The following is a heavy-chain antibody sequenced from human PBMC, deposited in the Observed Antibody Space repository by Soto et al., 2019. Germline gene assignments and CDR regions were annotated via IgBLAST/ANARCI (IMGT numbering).Heavy chain of an antibody. V-gene: IGHV3-21*01. J-gene: IGHJ5*02. CDR3: AREANYPNWFDP. CDR1: GFTFSSYS. Sequence: EVQLVESGGGLVKPGGSLRLSCAASGFTFSSYSMNWVRQAPGKGLEWVSSISSSSSYIYYADSVKGRFTISRDNAKNSLYRQMNSLRAEDPAVYYCAREANYPNWFDPWGQGTLVTVSS. D-gene: IGHD1-7*01. CDR2: ISSSSSYI.